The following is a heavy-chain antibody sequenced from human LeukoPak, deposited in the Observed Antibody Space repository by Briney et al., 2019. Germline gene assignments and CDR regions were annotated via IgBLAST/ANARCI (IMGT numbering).Heavy chain of an antibody. D-gene: IGHD3-9*01. CDR2: IYYSGST. J-gene: IGHJ4*02. Sequence: SETLSLTRTVSGGSISSYHWSWIRQPPGKGLECIGYIYYSGSTNYNPSLKSRVTISVKTSKNQFSLKLRSVTAADTAVYYCARVTGYTIEDYFDYWGQGTLVTVSS. V-gene: IGHV4-59*01. CDR1: GGSISSYH. CDR3: ARVTGYTIEDYFDY.